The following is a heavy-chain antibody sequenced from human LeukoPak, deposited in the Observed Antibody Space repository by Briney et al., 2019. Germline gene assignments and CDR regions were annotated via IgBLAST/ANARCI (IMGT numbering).Heavy chain of an antibody. D-gene: IGHD2-2*01. CDR2: IYYSGST. CDR3: ARGVSSSPGDY. CDR1: GGSFSSGDYY. Sequence: SQTLSLTCTVSGGSFSSGDYYCNWIRQPPGKGLEWIGYIYYSGSTYYNPSLKSRVTISVDTSKNQFSLNLSSVTAADTAVYYCARGVSSSPGDYWGQGTLVTVSS. J-gene: IGHJ4*02. V-gene: IGHV4-30-4*08.